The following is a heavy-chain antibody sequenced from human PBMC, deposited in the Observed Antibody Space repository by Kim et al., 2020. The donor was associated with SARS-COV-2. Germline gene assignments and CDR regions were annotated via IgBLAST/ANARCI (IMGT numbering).Heavy chain of an antibody. V-gene: IGHV1-69*13. J-gene: IGHJ4*02. CDR1: GDTLKNYP. CDR2: IIPTFNSP. CDR3: ARLCAGGSCFSSFDQ. Sequence: SVKVSCKASGDTLKNYPISWVRQAPGQGLEWLGGIIPTFNSPYYAEKLQGRLVIAADDSTNTVYMHLYSLKSEDTAVYFCARLCAGGSCFSSFDQWGQGTLVTVSS. D-gene: IGHD2-15*01.